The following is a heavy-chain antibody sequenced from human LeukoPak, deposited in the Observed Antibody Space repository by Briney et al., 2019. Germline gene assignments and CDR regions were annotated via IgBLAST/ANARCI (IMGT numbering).Heavy chain of an antibody. CDR2: IYHTGSN. J-gene: IGHJ3*02. V-gene: IGHV4-61*08. Sequence: KPSETLSLTCTVPGGSVSSADYYWSWIRHPPGKGLEWIGYIYHTGSNNYKYSLKSRVTISLDTSKNRFSLRLTSMTAADTAIYYCARDQGGSSYRHAFDIWGQGTMVTVSS. D-gene: IGHD1-26*01. CDR1: GGSVSSADYY. CDR3: ARDQGGSSYRHAFDI.